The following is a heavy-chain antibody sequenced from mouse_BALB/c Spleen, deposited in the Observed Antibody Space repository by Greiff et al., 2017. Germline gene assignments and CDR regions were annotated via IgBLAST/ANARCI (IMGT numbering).Heavy chain of an antibody. J-gene: IGHJ3*01. Sequence: QVQLQQSGAELMKPGASVKISCKATGYTFSSYWIEWVKQRPGHGLEWIGEILPGSGSTNYNEKFKGKATFTADTSSNTAYMQLSSLTSEDSAVYYCARAYYYGSSPFAYWGQGTLVTVSA. V-gene: IGHV1-9*01. CDR3: ARAYYYGSSPFAY. CDR2: ILPGSGST. CDR1: GYTFSSYW. D-gene: IGHD1-1*01.